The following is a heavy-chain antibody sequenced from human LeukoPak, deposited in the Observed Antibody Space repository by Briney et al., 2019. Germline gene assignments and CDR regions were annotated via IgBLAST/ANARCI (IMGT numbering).Heavy chain of an antibody. V-gene: IGHV3-21*01. CDR3: ARVGASSSWYGSYYYYYMDV. J-gene: IGHJ6*03. CDR2: ISNSGSYI. D-gene: IGHD6-13*01. CDR1: GFTFSSYT. Sequence: GESLRLSCAASGFTFSSYTMSWVRQAPGQGLEWVSLISNSGSYIYYAESMKGRVTISRDNAKNSLFLQMNSLRDEDTALYYCARVGASSSWYGSYYYYYMDVWGMGTTVTVFS.